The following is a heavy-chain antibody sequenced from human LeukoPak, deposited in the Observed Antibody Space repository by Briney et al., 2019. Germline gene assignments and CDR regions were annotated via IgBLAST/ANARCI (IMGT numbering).Heavy chain of an antibody. J-gene: IGHJ4*02. CDR3: ARGLWFGELLDGYYFDY. CDR1: GGSFSGYY. V-gene: IGHV4-34*01. D-gene: IGHD3-10*01. Sequence: SETLSLTCAVYGGSFSGYYWSWIRQPPGKGLEWIGEINHSGSTNYNPSLKSRVTISVGTSKNQFSLKLSSVTAADTAVYYCARGLWFGELLDGYYFDYWGQGTLVTVSS. CDR2: INHSGST.